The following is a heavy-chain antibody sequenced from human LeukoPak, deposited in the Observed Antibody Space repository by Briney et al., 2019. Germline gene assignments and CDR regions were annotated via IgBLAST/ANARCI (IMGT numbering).Heavy chain of an antibody. CDR1: GGSISSGGYY. Sequence: SQTLSLACTVSGGSISSGGYYWSWIRQPPGKGLEWIGYIYHSGSTYCNPSLKSRVTISVDRSKNQFSLKLSSVTAADTAVYYCAREALHYYDSSGYIDYWGQGTLVTVSP. CDR2: IYHSGST. D-gene: IGHD3-22*01. J-gene: IGHJ4*02. V-gene: IGHV4-30-2*01. CDR3: AREALHYYDSSGYIDY.